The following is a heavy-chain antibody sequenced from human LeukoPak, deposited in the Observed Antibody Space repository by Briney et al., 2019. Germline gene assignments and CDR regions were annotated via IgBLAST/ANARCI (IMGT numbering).Heavy chain of an antibody. J-gene: IGHJ4*02. D-gene: IGHD2-2*01. Sequence: GGSLRLSCAASGFIFSNYGMHWVRQAPGKGLEWVSVIYSGGSTYYADSVKGRFTISRDNAKNTLYLQMDSLRAEDTAVYYCGRGGVPAAIDYWGQGTLVTVSS. CDR3: GRGGVPAAIDY. V-gene: IGHV3-NL1*01. CDR1: GFIFSNYG. CDR2: IYSGGST.